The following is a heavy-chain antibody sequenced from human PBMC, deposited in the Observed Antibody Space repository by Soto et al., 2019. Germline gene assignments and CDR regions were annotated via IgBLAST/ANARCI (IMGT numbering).Heavy chain of an antibody. CDR2: INHSGST. D-gene: IGHD3-10*01. CDR3: ATCSMSMVRGFLSNYSYYSGMDV. J-gene: IGHJ6*04. V-gene: IGHV4-34*01. Sequence: SGAQSAPCPSVGGPVRGDDGLRTGERPGKGAGWIGEINHSGSTNYDPSLKSRVTISVETSKNQFSLKLSSVTAADTAVYYCATCSMSMVRGFLSNYSYYSGMDVWGNETTVT. CDR1: GGPVRGDD.